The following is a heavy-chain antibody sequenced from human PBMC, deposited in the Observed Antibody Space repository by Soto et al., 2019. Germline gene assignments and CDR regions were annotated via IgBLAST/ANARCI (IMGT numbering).Heavy chain of an antibody. CDR1: GYTFSTYA. CDR2: LNGGTGQT. Sequence: QVQVVQSGAEVKKPGASVKVSCKASGYTFSTYAIHWVRQAPGQSLEWMGWLNGGTGQTRYSQRFQDRVTITRDTSASTAYMEVSSLRPEDTSVYYCARGKGMEENYYYYGMDIWGQWTTVTVSS. CDR3: ARGKGMEENYYYYGMDI. J-gene: IGHJ6*02. D-gene: IGHD1-1*01. V-gene: IGHV1-3*01.